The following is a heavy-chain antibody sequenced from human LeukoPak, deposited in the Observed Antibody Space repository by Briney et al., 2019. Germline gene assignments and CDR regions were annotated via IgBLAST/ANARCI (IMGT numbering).Heavy chain of an antibody. Sequence: GGSLRLSCAASRFTFNRYWMNWVRQAPGKGLEWVANIRHDGRETYYADSVKDRFIISRDNGKNSLYLQMISLRAEDTAVYYCARGWWIGYYGSGSTLYFDYWGQGTLVTVSS. V-gene: IGHV3-7*01. D-gene: IGHD3-10*01. CDR1: RFTFNRYW. CDR3: ARGWWIGYYGSGSTLYFDY. CDR2: IRHDGRET. J-gene: IGHJ4*02.